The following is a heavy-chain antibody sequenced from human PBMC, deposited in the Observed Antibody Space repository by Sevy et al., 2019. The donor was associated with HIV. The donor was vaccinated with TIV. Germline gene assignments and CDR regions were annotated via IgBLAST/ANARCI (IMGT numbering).Heavy chain of an antibody. CDR1: GFTFSSYE. CDR3: ARSGGAYDTGFDP. CDR2: ITSGGTNS. J-gene: IGHJ5*02. V-gene: IGHV3-48*03. Sequence: GGSLRLSCAASGFTFSSYEMKWVRQAPGKGLEWVSYITSGGTNSYYGDSVKGRFTISRDNAKNSLYLQMNSLRVEDTAIYYCARSGGAYDTGFDPWGQGALVTVSS. D-gene: IGHD3-22*01.